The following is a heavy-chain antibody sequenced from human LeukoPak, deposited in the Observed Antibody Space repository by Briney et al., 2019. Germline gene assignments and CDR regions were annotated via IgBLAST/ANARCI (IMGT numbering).Heavy chain of an antibody. D-gene: IGHD2-2*01. J-gene: IGHJ6*02. CDR2: MNPNSGNT. V-gene: IGHV1-8*01. CDR3: AILGYCSSTSCYPYYYYGMDV. CDR1: GYTFTSYD. Sequence: GASVKVSCKASGYTFTSYDINWVRQATGQGLEWTGWMNPNSGNTGYAQKFQGRVTMTRNTSISTAYMELSSLRSEDTAVYYCAILGYCSSTSCYPYYYYGMDVWGQGTTVTVS.